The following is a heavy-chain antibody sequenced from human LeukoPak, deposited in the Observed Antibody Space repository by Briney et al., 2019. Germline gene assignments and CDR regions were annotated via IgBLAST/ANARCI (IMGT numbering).Heavy chain of an antibody. Sequence: SQTLSLTCTVSGGSISSGGYYWSWIRQHPGKGLEWIGYIYYSGSTYYNPSLKSRVTISVDTSKNQSSLKLSSVTAADTAVYYCAREDTDYYFDYWGQGTLVTVSS. J-gene: IGHJ4*02. V-gene: IGHV4-31*03. CDR2: IYYSGST. CDR3: AREDTDYYFDY. D-gene: IGHD5-18*01. CDR1: GGSISSGGYY.